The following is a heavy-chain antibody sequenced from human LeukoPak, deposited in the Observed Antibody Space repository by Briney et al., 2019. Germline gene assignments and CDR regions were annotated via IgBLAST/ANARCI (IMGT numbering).Heavy chain of an antibody. J-gene: IGHJ4*02. D-gene: IGHD5-24*01. CDR2: IYYSGST. CDR3: ARRRMANPFDY. CDR1: GGSISSSSYY. Sequence: SETLSLTCTVSGGSISSSSYYWGWIRQPPGKGLEWIGSIYYSGSTYYNPSLKSRVTISVDTFKNQFSLKLSSVTAADTAVYYCARRRMANPFDYWGQGTLVTVSS. V-gene: IGHV4-39*01.